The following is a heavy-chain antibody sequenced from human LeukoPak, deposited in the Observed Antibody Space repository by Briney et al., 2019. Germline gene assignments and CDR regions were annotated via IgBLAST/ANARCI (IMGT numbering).Heavy chain of an antibody. D-gene: IGHD3-10*01. CDR2: IKQDGSDK. CDR1: GFTFSSYW. Sequence: PGGSLRLSCAASGFTFSSYWTSWVRQAPGKGLEWVANIKQDGSDKFYVDSVKGRFTISRDNAKNSLYLQMNSLRAEDTAVYYCATGPQWFGELFCDYWGQGTLVSASS. V-gene: IGHV3-7*01. J-gene: IGHJ4*02. CDR3: ATGPQWFGELFCDY.